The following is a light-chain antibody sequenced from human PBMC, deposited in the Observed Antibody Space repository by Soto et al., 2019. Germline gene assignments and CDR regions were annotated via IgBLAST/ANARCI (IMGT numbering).Light chain of an antibody. Sequence: DIQMTQSPSTLSASVGDRVTITCRASQSISSWLAWYQQKPGKAPKVLTYKASSLESGVPSRFSGSGSGTECTRTIGSLQPDDFATYYCQQYNSYSRTFGKGTKVEIK. J-gene: IGKJ1*01. V-gene: IGKV1-5*03. CDR3: QQYNSYSRT. CDR2: KAS. CDR1: QSISSW.